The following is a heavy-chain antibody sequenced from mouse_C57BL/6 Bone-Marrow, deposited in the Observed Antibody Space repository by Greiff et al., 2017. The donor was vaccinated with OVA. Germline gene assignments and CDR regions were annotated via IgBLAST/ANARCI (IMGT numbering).Heavy chain of an antibody. J-gene: IGHJ2*01. CDR3: ARWDYGTLFDY. CDR2: INYDGSST. D-gene: IGHD1-1*01. CDR1: GFTFSDYY. V-gene: IGHV5-16*01. Sequence: EVKVVESEGGLVQPGSSMKLSCTASGFTFSDYYMAWVRQVPEKGLEWVANINYDGSSTYYLDSLKSRFIISRDNAKNILYLQMSSLKSEDTATYYCARWDYGTLFDYWGQGTTLTVSS.